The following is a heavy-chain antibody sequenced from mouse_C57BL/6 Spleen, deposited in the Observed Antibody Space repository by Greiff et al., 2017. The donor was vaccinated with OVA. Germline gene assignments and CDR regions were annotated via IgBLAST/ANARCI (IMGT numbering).Heavy chain of an antibody. CDR2: INPSTGGT. Sequence: VQLKQSGPELVKPGASVKISCKASGYSFTGYYMNWVKQSPEKSLEWIGEINPSTGGTTYNQKFKAKATLTVDKSSSTAYMQLKSLTSEDSAVYYCARGGDWFAYWGQGTLVTVSA. CDR3: ARGGDWFAY. V-gene: IGHV1-42*01. CDR1: GYSFTGYY. J-gene: IGHJ3*01.